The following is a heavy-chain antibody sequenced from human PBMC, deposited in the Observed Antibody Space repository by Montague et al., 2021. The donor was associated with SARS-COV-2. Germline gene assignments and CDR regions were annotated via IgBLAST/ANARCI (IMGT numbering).Heavy chain of an antibody. J-gene: IGHJ5*02. CDR1: GGSVSSGSYY. D-gene: IGHD3-22*01. V-gene: IGHV4-39*07. Sequence: SETLSLTCTVSGGSVSSGSYYWSWIRQPPGKGLEWIASIYYSGSTYFNPSPKSRVAISIDTSKNQFSLKLSSVTAADTAVYYCARRPYYYDSSGQFDPWGQGGLVTVSS. CDR2: IYYSGST. CDR3: ARRPYYYDSSGQFDP.